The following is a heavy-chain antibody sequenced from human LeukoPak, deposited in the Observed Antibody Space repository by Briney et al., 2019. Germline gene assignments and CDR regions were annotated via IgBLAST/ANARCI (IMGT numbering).Heavy chain of an antibody. J-gene: IGHJ4*02. CDR3: ARVDSSSDSHFDY. D-gene: IGHD6-13*01. Sequence: SETLSLTCTVSGGSISSSSYYWGWIRQPPGKGLEWIGSIYYSGSTYYNPSLKSRVTISVDTSKNQFSLKLNSVTAADTAVYYCARVDSSSDSHFDYWGQGTLVTVSS. V-gene: IGHV4-39*07. CDR2: IYYSGST. CDR1: GGSISSSSYY.